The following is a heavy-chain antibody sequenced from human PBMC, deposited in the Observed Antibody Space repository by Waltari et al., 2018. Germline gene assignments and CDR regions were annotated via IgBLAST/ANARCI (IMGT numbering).Heavy chain of an antibody. CDR1: GGSISSSSYY. CDR2: IYYSGST. D-gene: IGHD1-26*01. Sequence: QLQLQESGPGLVKPSETLSLTCTVSGGSISSSSYYWSWIRQPPGKGLEWIGSIYYSGSTYYNPSLKSRVTISVDTSKNQFSLKLSSVTAADTAVYYCARDLGGVGASGYWGQGTLVTVSS. V-gene: IGHV4-39*07. J-gene: IGHJ4*02. CDR3: ARDLGGVGASGY.